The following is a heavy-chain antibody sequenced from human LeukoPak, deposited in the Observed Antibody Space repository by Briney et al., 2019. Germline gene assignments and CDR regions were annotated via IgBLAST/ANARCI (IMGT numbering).Heavy chain of an antibody. V-gene: IGHV4-59*01. CDR1: GGSISSYY. CDR2: INYSGST. CDR3: ARGGYYGSGNDFRFDP. D-gene: IGHD3-10*01. J-gene: IGHJ5*02. Sequence: SETLPLTCTVSGGSISSYYWSWIRQPPGKGLEWIGYINYSGSTNYNPSLKSRVTISVDTSKNQFSLKLTSVTAADTAVYFCARGGYYGSGNDFRFDPWGQGTLVTVSS.